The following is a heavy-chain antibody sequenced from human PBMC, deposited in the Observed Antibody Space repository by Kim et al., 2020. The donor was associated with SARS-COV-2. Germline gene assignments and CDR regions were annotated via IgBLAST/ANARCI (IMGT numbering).Heavy chain of an antibody. J-gene: IGHJ3*02. V-gene: IGHV4-59*13. CDR1: GGSISSYY. CDR3: ARRIDSSSSAAFVI. Sequence: SETLSLTCTVSGGSISSYYWSWIRQPPGKGLEWIGYIYYSGSTNYNPSLKSRVTISVDTSKNQFSLKLSSVTAADTAVYYCARRIDSSSSAAFVIWGQGSMVTVSS. CDR2: IYYSGST. D-gene: IGHD3-22*01.